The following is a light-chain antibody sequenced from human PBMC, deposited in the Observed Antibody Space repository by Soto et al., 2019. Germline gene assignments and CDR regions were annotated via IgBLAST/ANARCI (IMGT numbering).Light chain of an antibody. CDR1: ETISSTL. CDR3: QHYGRSPYT. V-gene: IGKV3-20*01. CDR2: GAS. J-gene: IGKJ2*01. Sequence: ELVLTQSPGTLSLSPGERATLSCRASETISSTLLAWYQQKPGQAPRLLIYGASNRVPGIPDRFSGRGSGTDFIFTVSRLEPEDFAVYYCQHYGRSPYTFGQGTKLEIK.